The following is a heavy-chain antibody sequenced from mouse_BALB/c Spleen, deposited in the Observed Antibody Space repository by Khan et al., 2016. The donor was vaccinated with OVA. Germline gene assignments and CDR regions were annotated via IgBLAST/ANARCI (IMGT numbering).Heavy chain of an antibody. CDR1: GFTFSTYA. D-gene: IGHD2-1*01. CDR2: ISSDGDYT. CDR3: ARTPYGNFAY. Sequence: EVQLVESGGGLVKPGGSLKLSCAASGFTFSTYAMSWVRQTPGKRLEWVATISSDGDYTYFPDNVTGRFTFSRDNAKNTLCLQMTSLRSEDTAMYYCARTPYGNFAYWGQGTLVTVSA. J-gene: IGHJ3*01. V-gene: IGHV5-9-3*01.